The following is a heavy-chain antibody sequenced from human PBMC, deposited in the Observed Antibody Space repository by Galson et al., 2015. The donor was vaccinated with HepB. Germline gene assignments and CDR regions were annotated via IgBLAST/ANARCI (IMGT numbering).Heavy chain of an antibody. CDR1: GGSISTGSSY. CDR3: ARLQGGFTSSFGIEYFQD. Sequence: SETLSLTCTVSGGSISTGSSYWGWIRQPPGKGLEWIGSIFYSGSTYYNPSLKSRVTISVDTSKNQFSMKLSSVTAADTAVYYCARLQGGFTSSFGIEYFQDWGQGILITVSS. CDR2: IFYSGST. V-gene: IGHV4-39*01. J-gene: IGHJ1*01. D-gene: IGHD2-2*01.